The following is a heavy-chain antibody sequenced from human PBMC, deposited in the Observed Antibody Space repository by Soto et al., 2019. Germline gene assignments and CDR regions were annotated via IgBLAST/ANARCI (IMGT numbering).Heavy chain of an antibody. CDR1: GYTFTGFY. D-gene: IGHD6-6*01. V-gene: IGHV1-2*06. CDR2: INPDSGDT. J-gene: IGHJ4*02. Sequence: ASVKVSCKASGYTFTGFYMHWVRQAPGQGLEWMGRINPDSGDTDHAEKFQGRVTMTEDTSTDTAYMELSSLRSEDTAVYYCATGILAARLRSFAYWGQGTLVTVSS. CDR3: ATGILAARLRSFAY.